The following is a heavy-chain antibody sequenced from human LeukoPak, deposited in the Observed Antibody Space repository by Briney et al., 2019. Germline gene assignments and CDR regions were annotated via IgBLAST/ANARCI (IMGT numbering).Heavy chain of an antibody. V-gene: IGHV1-69*04. D-gene: IGHD7-27*01. J-gene: IGHJ4*02. CDR1: GGTFSSYA. CDR3: ARGGNWGYLDY. Sequence: SVKVSCKASGGTFSSYAISWVRQAPGQGLEWMGRIILILGIANYAQKFQGRVTITADKSTSTAYMELSSLRSEDTAVYYCARGGNWGYLDYWGQGTLVTVSS. CDR2: IILILGIA.